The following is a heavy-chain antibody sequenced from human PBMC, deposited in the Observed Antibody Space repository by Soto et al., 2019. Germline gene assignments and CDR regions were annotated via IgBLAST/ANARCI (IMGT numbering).Heavy chain of an antibody. CDR2: ISYDGSNK. Sequence: QVQLVESGGGVVQPGRSLRLSCAASGFTFSSYAMHWVRQAPGKGLEWVAVISYDGSNKYYADSVKGRFTISRDNSKNTLDLQMNSLRAEDTAVYYCARAPVATTEHYYYGMDVWGQGTTVTVSS. D-gene: IGHD5-12*01. J-gene: IGHJ6*02. CDR3: ARAPVATTEHYYYGMDV. V-gene: IGHV3-30-3*01. CDR1: GFTFSSYA.